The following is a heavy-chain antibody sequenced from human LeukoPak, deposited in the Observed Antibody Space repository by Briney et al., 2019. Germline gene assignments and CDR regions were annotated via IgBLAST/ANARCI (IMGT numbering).Heavy chain of an antibody. CDR1: GGSFSGYY. Sequence: PSETLSLTCAVYGGSFSGYYWSWIRQPPGKGLEWIGEINHSGSTNYNPSLKSRVTISVDTSKNQFSLKLSSVTAADTAVYYCARGRSSSSYYWGQGTLVTVPS. CDR3: ARGRSSSSYY. CDR2: INHSGST. J-gene: IGHJ4*02. D-gene: IGHD6-13*01. V-gene: IGHV4-34*01.